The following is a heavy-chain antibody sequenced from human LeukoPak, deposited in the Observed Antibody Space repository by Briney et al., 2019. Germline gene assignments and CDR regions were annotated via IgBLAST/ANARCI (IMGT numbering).Heavy chain of an antibody. CDR3: VKGSGGSRPYYFDY. CDR2: ISGSGGST. Sequence: PGGSLRLSCAASGFTFSSYAMSWVRQAPGKGLEWVSVISGSGGSTYYADSVKGRFTTSRDNSKNTLCLQMNSLRVEETAVYYCVKGSGGSRPYYFDYWGQGTLVTVSS. J-gene: IGHJ4*02. D-gene: IGHD6-6*01. V-gene: IGHV3-23*01. CDR1: GFTFSSYA.